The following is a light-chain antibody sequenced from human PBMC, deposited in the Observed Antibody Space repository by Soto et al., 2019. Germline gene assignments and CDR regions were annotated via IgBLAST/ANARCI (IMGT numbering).Light chain of an antibody. J-gene: IGLJ3*02. Sequence: NFMLTQPHSVSESPGKTVTISCTRSSGSIASNYVQWYQQRPGSSPTSVIYEDNQRPSGVPDRFSGSIDSSSNSASLTISGLKTEDEADSYCQSYDSRNLCWVFGGGTKLTVL. CDR3: QSYDSRNLCWV. CDR2: EDN. V-gene: IGLV6-57*01. CDR1: SGSIASNY.